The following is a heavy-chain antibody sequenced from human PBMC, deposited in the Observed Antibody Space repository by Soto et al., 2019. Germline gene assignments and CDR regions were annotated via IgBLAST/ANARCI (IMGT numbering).Heavy chain of an antibody. Sequence: QVQLVQSGAEVKKPGSSVKVSCKASGGTFSSYTISWVRQAPGQGLEWMGRIIPILGIANYAQKFQGRVMITADKSTSTAYIELSSLRSEDTAVYYCATLGYWSSTSCYCCVGYWGQGTLVTVSS. J-gene: IGHJ4*02. D-gene: IGHD2-2*01. CDR3: ATLGYWSSTSCYCCVGY. CDR1: GGTFSSYT. CDR2: IIPILGIA. V-gene: IGHV1-69*02.